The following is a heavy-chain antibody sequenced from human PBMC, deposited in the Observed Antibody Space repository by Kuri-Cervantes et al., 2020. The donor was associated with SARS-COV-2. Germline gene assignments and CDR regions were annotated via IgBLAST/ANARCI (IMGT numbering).Heavy chain of an antibody. CDR1: GYSISSGYY. J-gene: IGHJ4*02. Sequence: SQTLSLTCAVSGYSISSGYYWGWIRQPPGKGLEWIGSIYYSGGTYYNPSLKSRVTISVDTSKNQFSLKLSSVTAADTAVYYCASNGYTAMVEYYFDYWGQGTLVTVSS. D-gene: IGHD5-18*01. CDR2: IYYSGGT. CDR3: ASNGYTAMVEYYFDY. V-gene: IGHV4-38-2*01.